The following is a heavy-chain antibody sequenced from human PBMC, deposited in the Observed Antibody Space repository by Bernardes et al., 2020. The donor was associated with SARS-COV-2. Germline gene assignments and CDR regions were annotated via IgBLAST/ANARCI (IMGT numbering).Heavy chain of an antibody. CDR3: AREYSTSSRLNWFDP. D-gene: IGHD6-6*01. CDR1: GESFSDYY. V-gene: IGHV4-34*01. CDR2: IYHSGST. J-gene: IGHJ5*02. Sequence: SETLSLTCAVYGESFSDYYWTWIRQPPGQGLAWIGEIYHSGSTHYNPSLKSRVTISVDTSKNQFSLKLNSVTAADTAVYYCAREYSTSSRLNWFDPWGQGTLVTVSS.